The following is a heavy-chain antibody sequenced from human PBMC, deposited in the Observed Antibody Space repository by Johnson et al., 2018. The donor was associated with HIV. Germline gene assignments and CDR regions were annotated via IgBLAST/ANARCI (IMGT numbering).Heavy chain of an antibody. Sequence: QVQLVESGGGVVQPGRSLRLSCAASGFTFSDYYMSWIRQAPGKGLEWVSYISRSGSTIYYADSVKGRFTISRDNSKNSVYLQMNSLEAEDTAVYYWARAPEVRGGDAFDVWGQGTGVTVSS. V-gene: IGHV3-11*04. CDR1: GFTFSDYY. CDR3: ARAPEVRGGDAFDV. D-gene: IGHD3-10*01. CDR2: ISRSGSTI. J-gene: IGHJ3*01.